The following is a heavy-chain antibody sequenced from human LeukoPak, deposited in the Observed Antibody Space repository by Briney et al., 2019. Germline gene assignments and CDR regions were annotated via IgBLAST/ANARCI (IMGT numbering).Heavy chain of an antibody. V-gene: IGHV3-7*01. Sequence: GGSLRLSCAASGCTFSSYWMSWVRQAPGKGLEWVANIKQDGSEKYYVDSVKGRFTISRDNAKNSLYLQMNSLRAEDTAVYYCARRAPPDLWGRGTLVTVSS. CDR1: GCTFSSYW. J-gene: IGHJ2*01. CDR3: ARRAPPDL. CDR2: IKQDGSEK.